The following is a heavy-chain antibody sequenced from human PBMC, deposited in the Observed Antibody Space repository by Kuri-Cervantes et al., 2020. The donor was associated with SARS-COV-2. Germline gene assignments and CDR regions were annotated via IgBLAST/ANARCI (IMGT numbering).Heavy chain of an antibody. CDR2: INHSGST. V-gene: IGHV4-34*01. Sequence: SETLSLTCAVYGGSISDYYWVWIRQPPGKGLEWIGEINHSGSTNYNPSLKSRVAISVDTSKNQFSLKLSSVTAADTAVYYCARAPYDFWSGYYPYGMDAWGQGTTVTVSS. CDR3: ARAPYDFWSGYYPYGMDA. CDR1: GGSISDYY. D-gene: IGHD3-3*01. J-gene: IGHJ6*02.